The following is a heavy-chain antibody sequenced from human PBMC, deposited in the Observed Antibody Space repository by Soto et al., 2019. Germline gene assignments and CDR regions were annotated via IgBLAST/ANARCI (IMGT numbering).Heavy chain of an antibody. V-gene: IGHV3-48*02. CDR1: GFTFSSYS. J-gene: IGHJ4*02. D-gene: IGHD5-12*01. CDR3: ARSYSGYDRRDYFDY. CDR2: ISSSSSTI. Sequence: GSLRLSCAASGFTFSSYSMNWVRQAPGKGLEWVSYISSSSSTIYYADSVKGRFTISRDNAKNSLYLQMNSLRDEDTAVYYCARSYSGYDRRDYFDYWGQGTLVTVSS.